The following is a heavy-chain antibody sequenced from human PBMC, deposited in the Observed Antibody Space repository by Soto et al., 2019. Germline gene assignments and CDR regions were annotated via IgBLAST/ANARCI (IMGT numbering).Heavy chain of an antibody. CDR1: GVSISSGDYY. CDR2: IYYSGST. J-gene: IGHJ4*02. V-gene: IGHV4-30-4*01. Sequence: SETLSLTCTVSGVSISSGDYYWIWIRQAPGKGLEWIGYIYYSGSTYYNPSLKSRVTISVDTSKNQFSLKLSSVTAADTAVYYCVFRSYYYDSSGYSHYWRQVTLVTVPQ. CDR3: VFRSYYYDSSGYSHY. D-gene: IGHD3-22*01.